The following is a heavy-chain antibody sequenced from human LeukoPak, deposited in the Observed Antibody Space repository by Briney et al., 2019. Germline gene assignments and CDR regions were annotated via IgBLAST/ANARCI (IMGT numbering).Heavy chain of an antibody. CDR3: ARDRADHLYSSSWYSPENYFDY. J-gene: IGHJ4*02. Sequence: PGGSLRLSCAASGFTFSSYSMNWVRQAPGKGLEWVSSISSSSSYIYYADSVKGRFTISRDNAKNSLYLQMNSLRAEDTAVYYCARDRADHLYSSSWYSPENYFDYWGQGALVTVSS. CDR1: GFTFSSYS. D-gene: IGHD6-13*01. CDR2: ISSSSSYI. V-gene: IGHV3-21*01.